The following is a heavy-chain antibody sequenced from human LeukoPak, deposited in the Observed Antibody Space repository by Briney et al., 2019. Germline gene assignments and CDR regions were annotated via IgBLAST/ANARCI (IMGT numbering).Heavy chain of an antibody. CDR1: GYTFTGYY. CDR2: INPNSGGT. CDR3: ARGPGMVDSFDY. J-gene: IGHJ4*02. D-gene: IGHD2-15*01. V-gene: IGHV1-2*06. Sequence: EASVTVSCKASGYTFTGYYMHWVRQAPGQGLEWMGRINPNSGGTNYAQKFQGRVTMTRDTSISTAYMELSRLRSDDTAVYYCARGPGMVDSFDYWGQGTLVTVSS.